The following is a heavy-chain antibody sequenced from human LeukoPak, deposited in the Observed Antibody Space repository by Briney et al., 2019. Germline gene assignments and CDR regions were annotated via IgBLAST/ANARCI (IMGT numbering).Heavy chain of an antibody. D-gene: IGHD5-18*01. V-gene: IGHV4-39*01. J-gene: IGHJ5*02. CDR3: ARHGRATAMLLNWFDP. Sequence: PWETLSLTCTVSGGSISSSTYYWGWIRQPPGKGLEWIGSIYYSGITFYHPALKSRVTISVDTSKNQFSLKLSSVTAADTAVYYCARHGRATAMLLNWFDPWGQGTLVTVSS. CDR1: GGSISSSTYY. CDR2: IYYSGIT.